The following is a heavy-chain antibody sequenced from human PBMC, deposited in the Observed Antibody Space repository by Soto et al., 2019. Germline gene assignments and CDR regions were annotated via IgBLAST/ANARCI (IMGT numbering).Heavy chain of an antibody. CDR2: INPDGSRT. CDR3: ARFAVTTYYFDD. Sequence: EVQLVESGGDLVQPGGSLRLSCAASGFTFTSYWMHWVRQSPGKGLVWVSRINPDGSRTSYADSVKGRFTISRDNAKNTLYLQMNSLGAEDTAVYYCARFAVTTYYFDDWGHGTLVTVSS. CDR1: GFTFTSYW. V-gene: IGHV3-74*01. D-gene: IGHD4-17*01. J-gene: IGHJ4*01.